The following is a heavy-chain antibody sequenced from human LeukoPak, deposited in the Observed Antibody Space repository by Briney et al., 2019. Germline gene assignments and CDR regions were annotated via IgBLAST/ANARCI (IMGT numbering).Heavy chain of an antibody. CDR1: GGSISSYY. CDR2: IYYSGST. J-gene: IGHJ6*03. Sequence: SETLSLTCTGSGGSISSYYWSWIRQRPGKGLEWIGYIYYSGSTNYNPSLKSRVTISVDTSKNQFTLKLSSVTAADTAVYYCARDRVGQQLVGRNYYYYYMDVWGKGTTVTISS. CDR3: ARDRVGQQLVGRNYYYYYMDV. D-gene: IGHD6-13*01. V-gene: IGHV4-59*01.